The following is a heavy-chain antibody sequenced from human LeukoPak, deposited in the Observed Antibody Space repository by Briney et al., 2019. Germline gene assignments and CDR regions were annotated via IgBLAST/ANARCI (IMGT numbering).Heavy chain of an antibody. CDR1: GLTFSSYG. D-gene: IGHD6-6*01. J-gene: IGHJ5*02. Sequence: GGSLRLSCAASGLTFSSYGMHWVRQAPGKGLEWVAVISYDGTIRNYADSVKGRLTISRDNSKNNLYLQMNSLRAEDTAVYYCAKDGFPGRGRSSWTNWFDLWGQGTLVTVSS. CDR2: ISYDGTIR. CDR3: AKDGFPGRGRSSWTNWFDL. V-gene: IGHV3-30*18.